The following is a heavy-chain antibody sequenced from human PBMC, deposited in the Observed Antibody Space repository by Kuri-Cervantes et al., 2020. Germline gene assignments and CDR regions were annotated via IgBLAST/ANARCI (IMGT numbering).Heavy chain of an antibody. J-gene: IGHJ6*02. CDR1: GFTFSSYS. CDR3: SGRPAGKYSDYGFVV. Sequence: GESLKISCAASGFTFSSYSMHWVRQAPGKGLEWVSYISSTSSSILYADPVKGRFTISRDNAKNSLYLQMNSLRDEDTAVYYCSGRPAGKYSDYGFVVWGQGTPVTVSS. D-gene: IGHD2-15*01. V-gene: IGHV3-48*02. CDR2: ISSTSSSI.